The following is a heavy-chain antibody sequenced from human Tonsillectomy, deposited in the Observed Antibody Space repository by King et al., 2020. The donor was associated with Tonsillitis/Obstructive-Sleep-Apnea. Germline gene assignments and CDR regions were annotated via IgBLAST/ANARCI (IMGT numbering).Heavy chain of an antibody. D-gene: IGHD3-3*01. J-gene: IGHJ6*02. CDR3: AKDTWDDFWSAYPPPGMDV. CDR2: ISGSAGST. CDR1: GFSFSSYA. V-gene: IGHV3-23*04. Sequence: VQLVESGGGLVQPGGSLRLSCAASGFSFSSYAMSWVRQAPGKGLEWVSGISGSAGSTYYAYSVKGRFTISRDNSKNTLYLQMNRLRAEDTAVYYCAKDTWDDFWSAYPPPGMDVWGQGTTVTVSS.